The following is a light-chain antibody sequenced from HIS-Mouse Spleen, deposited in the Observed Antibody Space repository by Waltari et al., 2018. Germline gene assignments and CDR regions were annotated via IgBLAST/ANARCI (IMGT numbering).Light chain of an antibody. CDR1: SSDVGGYNY. Sequence: QSALTQPASVSGSPGQSITISCTGTSSDVGGYNYVSWYQQHPGKAPKLMMYDVSNRPSGVSNRFAVSKSGNTASLTISGLQAEDEADYYCSSYTSSSTYVFGTGTKVTVL. V-gene: IGLV2-14*03. CDR2: DVS. CDR3: SSYTSSSTYV. J-gene: IGLJ1*01.